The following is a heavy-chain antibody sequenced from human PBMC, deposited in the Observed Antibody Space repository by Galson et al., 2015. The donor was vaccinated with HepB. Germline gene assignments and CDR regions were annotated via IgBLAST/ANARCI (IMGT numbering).Heavy chain of an antibody. J-gene: IGHJ4*02. D-gene: IGHD3-22*01. CDR1: GFTFSSYW. CDR3: ARGGPWYYYDSSGYYDY. Sequence: SLRLSCAASGFTFSSYWMSWVRQAPGKGLEWVANIKQDGSEKYYVDSVKGRFTISRDNAKNSLYLQMNSLRAEDTAVYYCARGGPWYYYDSSGYYDYWGQGTLVTVSS. V-gene: IGHV3-7*04. CDR2: IKQDGSEK.